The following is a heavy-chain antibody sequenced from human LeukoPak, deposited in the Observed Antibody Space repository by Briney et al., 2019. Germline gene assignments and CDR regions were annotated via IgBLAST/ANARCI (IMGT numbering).Heavy chain of an antibody. V-gene: IGHV5-51*01. D-gene: IGHD3-10*01. Sequence: GESLRISCKGCGYSFRSYWIGWVRQMPGKGLEWVGIIYPGDSDSRYSPPFRGQVSMSVDKSNRTAYLRWSSLKASDTAMYFCVIHRGSYDELDVWRQGTMVTVSS. CDR3: VIHRGSYDELDV. CDR1: GYSFRSYW. J-gene: IGHJ3*01. CDR2: IYPGDSDS.